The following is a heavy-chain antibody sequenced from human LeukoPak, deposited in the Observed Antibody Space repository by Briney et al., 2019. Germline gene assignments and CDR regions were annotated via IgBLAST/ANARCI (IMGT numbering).Heavy chain of an antibody. CDR3: TTDRHYYDSSGYYPFDY. D-gene: IGHD3-22*01. CDR2: IKSKTDGGTT. V-gene: IGHV3-15*07. J-gene: IGHJ4*02. CDR1: GFSFSNYA. Sequence: PGGSLRLSCSASGFSFSNYAMHWVRQAPGKGLEWVGRIKSKTDGGTTDYAAPVKGRFTISRDDSKNTLYLQMDSLKTEDTAVYYCTTDRHYYDSSGYYPFDYWGQGTLVTVSS.